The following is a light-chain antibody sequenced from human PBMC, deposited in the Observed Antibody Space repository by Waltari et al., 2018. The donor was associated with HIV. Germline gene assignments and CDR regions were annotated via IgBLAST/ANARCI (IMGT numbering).Light chain of an antibody. V-gene: IGKV1D-12*01. Sequence: EIQMTQSPSSVAATGGDRVNITCRTSRGIRGWLDRSQQTPGKGPTLQIYAASSLQSGVPSSFSGSGSGTDFTLSISSLQPEDFASYYCQHGKTLPITFGQVTRLAIK. CDR2: AAS. J-gene: IGKJ5*01. CDR1: RGIRGW. CDR3: QHGKTLPIT.